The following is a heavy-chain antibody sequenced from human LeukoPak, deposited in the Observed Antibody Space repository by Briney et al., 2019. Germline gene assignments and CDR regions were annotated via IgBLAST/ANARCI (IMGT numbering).Heavy chain of an antibody. CDR1: GYTFTSYG. V-gene: IGHV1-18*01. J-gene: IGHJ4*02. CDR2: ISAYNGNT. CDR3: ARVNGGWYQYYFDY. Sequence: GASVKVSCKASGYTFTSYGISWVRQAPGQGLEWMGWISAYNGNTNYAQKLQGRVTMTRNTSISTAYMELSSLRSEDTAVYYCARVNGGWYQYYFDYWGQGTLVTVSS. D-gene: IGHD6-19*01.